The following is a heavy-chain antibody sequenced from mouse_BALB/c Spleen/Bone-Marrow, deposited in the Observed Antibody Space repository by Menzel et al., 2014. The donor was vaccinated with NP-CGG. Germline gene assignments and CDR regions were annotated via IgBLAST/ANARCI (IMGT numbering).Heavy chain of an antibody. D-gene: IGHD3-1*01. V-gene: IGHV5-15*02. CDR2: ISNLAYSI. Sequence: EVKLVESGGGLVQPGGSRKLSCSASGFTFSDYGMSWVLQAPGKRLEWVASISNLAYSIYYADTVTGRFTISRENAKNTLYLEMSSLRSEDAAMYYCGRDRGRYRFFDVWGAGTSVTVSS. CDR3: GRDRGRYRFFDV. CDR1: GFTFSDYG. J-gene: IGHJ1*01.